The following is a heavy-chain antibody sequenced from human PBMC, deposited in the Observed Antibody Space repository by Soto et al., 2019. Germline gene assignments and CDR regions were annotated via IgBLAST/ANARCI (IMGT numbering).Heavy chain of an antibody. D-gene: IGHD6-13*01. CDR1: GYSFTIYC. CDR2: IDPSEPYT. CDR3: ERLQAAAGDNDLTFDY. Sequence: GESLKISCKGSGYSFTIYCISWVRQIPGKGLEWMGSIDPSEPYTNQSTPFHGNVTTSDDKSISTEYLKWTRMKASDTDMYYCERLQAAAGDNDLTFDYWGQGTLVTVSS. V-gene: IGHV5-10-1*01. J-gene: IGHJ4*02.